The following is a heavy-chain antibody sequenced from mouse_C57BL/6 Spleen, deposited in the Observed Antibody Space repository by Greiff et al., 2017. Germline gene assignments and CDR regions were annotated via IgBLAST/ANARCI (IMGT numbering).Heavy chain of an antibody. CDR2: IDPNSGGT. CDR3: ARGVLITTVVATDY. J-gene: IGHJ2*01. CDR1: GYTFTSYW. V-gene: IGHV1-72*01. Sequence: QVHVKQPGAELVKPGASVKLSCKASGYTFTSYWMHWVKQRPGRGLEWIGRIDPNSGGTKYNEKFKSKATLTVDKPSSTAYMQLSSLTSEDSAVYYCARGVLITTVVATDYWGQGTTLTVSS. D-gene: IGHD1-1*01.